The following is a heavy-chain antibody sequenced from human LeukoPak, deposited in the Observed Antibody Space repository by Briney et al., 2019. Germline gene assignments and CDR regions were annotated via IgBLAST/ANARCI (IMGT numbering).Heavy chain of an antibody. D-gene: IGHD5-18*01. V-gene: IGHV4-39*01. J-gene: IGHJ4*02. Sequence: PSETLSLTCTVSGDSINTKNYYWGWIRQPPGKGLEWIGSIYYSGNTYYNPSLKSRVTLPIDTSKNQFSLRLSSVTAADTAVYHCARHSYGTFDYWGQGSLVTVSS. CDR1: GDSINTKNYY. CDR2: IYYSGNT. CDR3: ARHSYGTFDY.